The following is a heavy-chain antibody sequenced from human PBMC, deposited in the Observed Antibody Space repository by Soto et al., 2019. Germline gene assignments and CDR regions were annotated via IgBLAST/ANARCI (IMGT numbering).Heavy chain of an antibody. V-gene: IGHV4-34*01. Sequence: SETLSLTCAVYGGSFSGYYWSWIRQPPGKGLEWIGEINHSGSTNYNPSLKSRVTISVDTSKNQFSLKLSSVTAADTAVYYCASHYYDSSSYQPRSYYFDYWGQGTLVNVSS. D-gene: IGHD3-22*01. CDR3: ASHYYDSSSYQPRSYYFDY. J-gene: IGHJ4*02. CDR2: INHSGST. CDR1: GGSFSGYY.